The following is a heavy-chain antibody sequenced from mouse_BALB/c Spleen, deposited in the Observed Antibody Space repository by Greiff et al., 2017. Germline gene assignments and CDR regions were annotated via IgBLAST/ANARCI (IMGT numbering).Heavy chain of an antibody. CDR3: TSYYRYDVAY. CDR2: IYPGSGST. D-gene: IGHD2-14*01. Sequence: LQQPGSELVRPGASVKLSCKASGYTFTSYWMHWVKQRPGQGLEWIGNIYPGSGSTNYDEKFKSKATLTVDTSSSTAYMQLSSLTSEDSAVYYCTSYYRYDVAYWGQGTLVTDSA. V-gene: IGHV1S22*01. J-gene: IGHJ3*01. CDR1: GYTFTSYW.